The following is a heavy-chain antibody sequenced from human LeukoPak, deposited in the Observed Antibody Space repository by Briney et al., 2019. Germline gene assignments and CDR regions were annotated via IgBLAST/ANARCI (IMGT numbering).Heavy chain of an antibody. V-gene: IGHV3-66*03. CDR3: ARDLGTMISGFDY. J-gene: IGHJ4*02. CDR1: GFTVSSNY. CDR2: IYSCGST. D-gene: IGHD3-16*01. Sequence: GGSLRLSCAASGFTVSSNYMSWVRQAPGKGLEWVSVIYSCGSTYYADSVKGRFTISRDNSKNTLYLQMNSLRAEDTAVYYCARDLGTMISGFDYWGQGTLVTVSS.